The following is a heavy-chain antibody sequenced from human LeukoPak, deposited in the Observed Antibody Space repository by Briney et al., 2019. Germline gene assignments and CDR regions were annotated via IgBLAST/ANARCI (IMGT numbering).Heavy chain of an antibody. V-gene: IGHV1-69*13. CDR1: GGTFSSYA. Sequence: SVKVSCKASGGTFSSYAISWVRQAPGQGLEWMGGIIPIFGTANYAQKFQGRVTITADESTSTAYMELSSVRSEDTAVYYCASRLGYSSGWYHSFRFDPWGQGTLVTVSS. CDR3: ASRLGYSSGWYHSFRFDP. J-gene: IGHJ5*02. CDR2: IIPIFGTA. D-gene: IGHD6-19*01.